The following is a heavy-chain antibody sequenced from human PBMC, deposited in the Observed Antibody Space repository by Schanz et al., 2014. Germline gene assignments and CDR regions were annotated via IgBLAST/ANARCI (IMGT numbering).Heavy chain of an antibody. CDR1: GYTFTSYY. Sequence: QVQLVQSGAEVKKPGASVKVSCKASGYTFTSYYMHWVRQGPAKGLEWMGGFDPKKGEAIYAQKFQGRVTMTEDTSTGTAYMELRSLTSEDTAVYYCAKGRFGELSAFDIWGQGTRVTVSS. CDR2: FDPKKGEA. D-gene: IGHD3-10*01. J-gene: IGHJ3*02. CDR3: AKGRFGELSAFDI. V-gene: IGHV1-24*01.